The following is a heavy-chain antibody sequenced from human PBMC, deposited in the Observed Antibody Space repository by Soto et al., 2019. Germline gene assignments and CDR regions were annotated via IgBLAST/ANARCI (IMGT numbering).Heavy chain of an antibody. CDR1: GGSISSGDYY. J-gene: IGHJ3*02. V-gene: IGHV4-30-4*01. CDR2: IFYSGST. Sequence: QVQLQESGPGLVKPSQTLSLTCTVSGGSISSGDYYWSWIRQPPGKGLEWIGYIFYSGSTYYNPSLRSRVTISVGTSKHQFSLKLSSVTAAATAVFYRARGGGVGVAGSAAFDMWGQGTLVTVSS. D-gene: IGHD3-3*01. CDR3: ARGGGVGVAGSAAFDM.